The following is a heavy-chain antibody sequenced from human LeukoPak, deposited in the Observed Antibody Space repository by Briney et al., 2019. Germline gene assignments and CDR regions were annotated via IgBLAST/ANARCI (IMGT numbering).Heavy chain of an antibody. CDR3: AKAQIAYYDSSGKDY. V-gene: IGHV3-30*18. D-gene: IGHD3-22*01. CDR1: GFTFSTYG. J-gene: IGHJ4*02. Sequence: GGSLRLSCAASGFTFSTYGMHWVRQAPGKGLEWVAVISYDGSNKYYADSVKGRFTISRDNSKNTLYLQMNSLRAEDTAVYYCAKAQIAYYDSSGKDYWGQGTLVTVSS. CDR2: ISYDGSNK.